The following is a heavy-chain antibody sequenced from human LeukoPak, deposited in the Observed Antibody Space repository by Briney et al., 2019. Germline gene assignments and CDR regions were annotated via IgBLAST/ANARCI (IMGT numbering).Heavy chain of an antibody. CDR1: GYIFTGYY. J-gene: IGHJ4*02. Sequence: ASVKVSCKTSGYIFTGYYMHWVRQAPGQGLEWMGWINPNSGGTNYAQKFQGRVTMTRDTSISTAYMELSRLRSDDTAVYYCARSIAAAGSVDYWGQGTLVTVSS. V-gene: IGHV1-2*02. D-gene: IGHD6-13*01. CDR2: INPNSGGT. CDR3: ARSIAAAGSVDY.